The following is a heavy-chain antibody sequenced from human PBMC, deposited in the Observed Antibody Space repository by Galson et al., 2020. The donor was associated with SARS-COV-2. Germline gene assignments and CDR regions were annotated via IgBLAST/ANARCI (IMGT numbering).Heavy chain of an antibody. Sequence: GESLKISCAASGFTFSSYGMHWVRQAPDKGLEWVAVISYDGSNKYYADSVKGRFTISRDNSKNTLYLQMNSLRAEDTAVYYCAKDRSSWYLDYWGQGTLVTVSS. CDR1: GFTFSSYG. J-gene: IGHJ4*02. CDR2: ISYDGSNK. V-gene: IGHV3-30*18. D-gene: IGHD6-13*01. CDR3: AKDRSSWYLDY.